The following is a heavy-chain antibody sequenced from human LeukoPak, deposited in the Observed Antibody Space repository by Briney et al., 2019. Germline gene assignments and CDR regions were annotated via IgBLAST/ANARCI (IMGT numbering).Heavy chain of an antibody. D-gene: IGHD3-22*01. CDR2: IYYSGST. CDR3: ARGLRGGVTYYYDSSGYFDY. V-gene: IGHV4-59*01. Sequence: PSETLSLTCTVSGGSISSYYWSWIRQPPGKGLEWIGYIYYSGSTNYNPSLKSRVTISVDTSKNQFSLKLSSVTAADTAVYYCARGLRGGVTYYYDSSGYFDYWGQGTLVTVSS. J-gene: IGHJ4*02. CDR1: GGSISSYY.